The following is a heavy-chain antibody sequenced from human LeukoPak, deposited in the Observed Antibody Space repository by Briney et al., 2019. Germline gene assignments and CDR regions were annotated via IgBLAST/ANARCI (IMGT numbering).Heavy chain of an antibody. CDR2: ISSNGGST. Sequence: GGSLRLSCAASGFTFSSHAMHWVRQAPGKGLEDVSAISSNGGSTYYANSVKGRFTISRDNSKNTLYLPMGSLRAEDMAVYYCARSSGSYIGDVDYWGQGTLVTVSS. CDR3: ARSSGSYIGDVDY. D-gene: IGHD1-26*01. CDR1: GFTFSSHA. J-gene: IGHJ4*02. V-gene: IGHV3-64*01.